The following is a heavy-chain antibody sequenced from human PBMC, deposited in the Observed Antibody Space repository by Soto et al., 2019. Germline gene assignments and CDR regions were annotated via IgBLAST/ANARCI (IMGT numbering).Heavy chain of an antibody. V-gene: IGHV3-66*01. CDR2: IYSGGST. CDR3: ARDMSGDYDILTGYRSTPDDY. Sequence: EVQLVESGGGLVQPGGSLRLSCAASGFTVSSNYMSWVRQAPGKGLEWVSVIYSGGSTYYAHSVKGRFTISRDNSKNTLYLQMNSLRAEDTAVYYCARDMSGDYDILTGYRSTPDDYWGQGSLVTVSS. CDR1: GFTVSSNY. J-gene: IGHJ4*02. D-gene: IGHD3-9*01.